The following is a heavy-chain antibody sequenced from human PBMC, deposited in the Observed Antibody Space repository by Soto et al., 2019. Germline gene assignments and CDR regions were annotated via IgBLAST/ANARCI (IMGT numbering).Heavy chain of an antibody. CDR2: IYYSGST. CDR1: GGSISSGGYY. Sequence: SETLSLTCTVSGGSISSGGYYWSWIRQHPGKGLEWIGYIYYSGSTYYNPSLKSRVTISVDTSKNQSSLKLSSVTAADTAVYYCARDASRGYSGYDFGGVHAFDIWGQGTMVTVSS. V-gene: IGHV4-31*03. J-gene: IGHJ3*02. D-gene: IGHD5-12*01. CDR3: ARDASRGYSGYDFGGVHAFDI.